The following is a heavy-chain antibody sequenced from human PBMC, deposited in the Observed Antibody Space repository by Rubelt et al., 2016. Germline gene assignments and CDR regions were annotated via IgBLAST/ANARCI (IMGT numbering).Heavy chain of an antibody. D-gene: IGHD1-26*01. V-gene: IGHV3-30*03. J-gene: IGHJ4*02. Sequence: QLQLQESGPGLVKPSETLSLTCTVSGDSISSSRYFWGWIRQPPGKGLEWVAVISNDGSDNYYADSVKGRFTISRDNSKNTLYLQMSSLRPEETAVYYWARESGAHFDCWGQGTLVTVSS. CDR1: GDSISSSRYF. CDR3: ARESGAHFDC. CDR2: ISNDGSDN.